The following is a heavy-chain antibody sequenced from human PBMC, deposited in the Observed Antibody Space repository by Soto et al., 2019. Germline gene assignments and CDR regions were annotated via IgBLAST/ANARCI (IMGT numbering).Heavy chain of an antibody. CDR1: GFTFSSYG. V-gene: IGHV3-30*18. D-gene: IGHD2-2*01. Sequence: GGSLRLSCAASGFTFSSYGMHWVRQAPGKGLEWVAVISYDGSNKYYADSVKGRFTISRKHSKNTLYLQMNSLRAEDTAVYYCAKDLRGLVVVPAYYYYYGMDVWGQGTTVTVSS. CDR3: AKDLRGLVVVPAYYYYYGMDV. CDR2: ISYDGSNK. J-gene: IGHJ6*02.